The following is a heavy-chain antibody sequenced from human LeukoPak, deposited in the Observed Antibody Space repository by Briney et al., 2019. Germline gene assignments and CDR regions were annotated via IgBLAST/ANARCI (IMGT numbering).Heavy chain of an antibody. CDR1: GFTFDDYA. CDR3: AKDIGIVATHPDY. V-gene: IGHV3-9*01. J-gene: IGHJ4*02. D-gene: IGHD5-12*01. Sequence: GGSLRLSCAASGFTFDDYAMHWVRQAPGKGLEWVSGISWNSGSIGYADSVKGRFTISRDNAKNSLYLQMNSLRAEDTALYYCAKDIGIVATHPDYWGQGTLVTVSS. CDR2: ISWNSGSI.